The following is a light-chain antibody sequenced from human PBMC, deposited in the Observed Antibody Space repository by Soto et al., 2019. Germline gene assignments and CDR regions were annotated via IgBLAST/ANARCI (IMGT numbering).Light chain of an antibody. Sequence: VVTLSPGTLSLSPGERATLSCRASQSVSSSYLAWYQQKPGQAPRLLIYGASSRATGIPDRFSGSGSGTDFTLTISRLEPEDFAVYYCHQYGGSPGTLGQGTKV. CDR2: GAS. J-gene: IGKJ1*01. V-gene: IGKV3-20*01. CDR1: QSVSSSY. CDR3: HQYGGSPGT.